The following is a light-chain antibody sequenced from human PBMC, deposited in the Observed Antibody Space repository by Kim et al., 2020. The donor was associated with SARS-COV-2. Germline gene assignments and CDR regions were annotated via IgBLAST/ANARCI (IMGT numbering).Light chain of an antibody. CDR1: SNDVGGYDY. V-gene: IGLV2-11*02. CDR2: DVS. Sequence: GQSVTSSCTGTSNDVGGYDYVSWYQQHPGKAPKLIIRDVSRRPSGVPDRFSGSKSGNTASLTISGLQVEDEADYYCCSYAGSYTYVFGIGTKVTVL. CDR3: CSYAGSYTYV. J-gene: IGLJ1*01.